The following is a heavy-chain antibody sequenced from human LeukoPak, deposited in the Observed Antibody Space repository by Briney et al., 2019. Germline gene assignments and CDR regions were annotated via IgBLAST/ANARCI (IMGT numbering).Heavy chain of an antibody. CDR1: GFTFSGHY. CDR2: ISAYNGNT. Sequence: ASVKVSCKASGFTFSGHYIHWVRQAPGQGLEWMGWISAYNGNTNYAQKLQGRVTMTTDTSTGTAYMELRSLRSDDTAVYYCARIRDILTGYSSFDYWGQGTLVTVSS. D-gene: IGHD3-9*01. J-gene: IGHJ4*02. CDR3: ARIRDILTGYSSFDY. V-gene: IGHV1-18*04.